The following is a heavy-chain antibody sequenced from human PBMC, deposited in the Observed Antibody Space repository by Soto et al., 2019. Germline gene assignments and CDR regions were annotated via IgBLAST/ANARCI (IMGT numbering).Heavy chain of an antibody. D-gene: IGHD2-15*01. J-gene: IGHJ5*02. CDR3: ARGRGALTVVSNWFDP. Sequence: QTGGSLRPSCVAFGFNFEDYAMHWIRQAPGKGLEWVSGINWNSGITGYADSVKGRFTISRDNANNSLHLEMSSLKTEDTALYYCARGRGALTVVSNWFDPWGQGTLVTVSS. CDR1: GFNFEDYA. CDR2: INWNSGIT. V-gene: IGHV3-9*01.